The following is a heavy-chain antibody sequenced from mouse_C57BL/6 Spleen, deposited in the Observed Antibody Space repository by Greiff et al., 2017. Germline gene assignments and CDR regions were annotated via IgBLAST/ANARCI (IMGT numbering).Heavy chain of an antibody. CDR2: INPSNGGT. CDR3: ARLEQRSPGAMDY. Sequence: VQLQQPGTELVKPGASVKLSCKASGYTFTSYWMHWVKQRPGQGLEWIGNINPSNGGTNYNEKFKSKATLTVDKSSSTAYMQLSSLTSEDSAVYYCARLEQRSPGAMDYWGQGTSVTVSS. J-gene: IGHJ4*01. CDR1: GYTFTSYW. V-gene: IGHV1-53*01. D-gene: IGHD3-2*02.